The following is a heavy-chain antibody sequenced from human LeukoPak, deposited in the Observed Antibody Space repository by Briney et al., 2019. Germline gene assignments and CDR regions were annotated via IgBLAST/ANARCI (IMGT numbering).Heavy chain of an antibody. J-gene: IGHJ5*02. V-gene: IGHV4-34*01. CDR1: GGSLTDYF. D-gene: IGHD3-22*01. CDR3: ATQYYDSSLNWFDP. Sequence: PSETLSLTCDVFGGSLTDYFWTWIRQSPGKGLEWIGEINDYTGNTNYNPSLNSRVSISLEKSKNQFSLELRSVTAADTAVYYCATQYYDSSLNWFDPWGQGTLVTVSS. CDR2: INDYTGNT.